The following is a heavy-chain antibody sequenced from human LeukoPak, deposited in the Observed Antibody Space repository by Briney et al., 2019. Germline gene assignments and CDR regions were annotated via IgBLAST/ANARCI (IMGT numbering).Heavy chain of an antibody. Sequence: GGSLRFSCAASGFTFSSYGMHWVRQAPGKGLEWVAVISYDGSNKYYADSAKGRFTISRDNSKNTLYLQMYSLRAEDTAVYYCAKEGYSSGWAYFDYWGQGTLVTVSS. V-gene: IGHV3-30*18. CDR1: GFTFSSYG. D-gene: IGHD6-19*01. CDR3: AKEGYSSGWAYFDY. J-gene: IGHJ4*02. CDR2: ISYDGSNK.